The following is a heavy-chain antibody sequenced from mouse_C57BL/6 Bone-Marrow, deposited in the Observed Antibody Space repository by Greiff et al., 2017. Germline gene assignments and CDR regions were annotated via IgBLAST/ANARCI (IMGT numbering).Heavy chain of an antibody. D-gene: IGHD2-10*02. CDR2: IYPRSGNT. CDR3: AREYHWYFDV. CDR1: GYTFTSYG. Sequence: QVQLQQSGAELARPGASVKLSCKASGYTFTSYGISWVKQRTGQGLEWIGEIYPRSGNTYYNEKFKGKVTLTADKSSSTAYMELRSLTSEDSAVYFCAREYHWYFDVWGTGTTVTVSS. V-gene: IGHV1-81*01. J-gene: IGHJ1*03.